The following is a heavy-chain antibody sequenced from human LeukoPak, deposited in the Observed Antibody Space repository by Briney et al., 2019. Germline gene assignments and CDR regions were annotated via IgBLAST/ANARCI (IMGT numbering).Heavy chain of an antibody. CDR3: AKTAAAVTMHYFDY. CDR2: ISGSGGTT. V-gene: IGHV3-23*01. D-gene: IGHD4-17*01. Sequence: GGSLRLSCAASGFTFSNYVLSWVRQAPGKGLEWVSTISGSGGTTYYADSVKGRFTISRDNSKNTLSLLMNSLRADDTAVYYCAKTAAAVTMHYFDYWGQGTLVTVSS. J-gene: IGHJ4*02. CDR1: GFTFSNYV.